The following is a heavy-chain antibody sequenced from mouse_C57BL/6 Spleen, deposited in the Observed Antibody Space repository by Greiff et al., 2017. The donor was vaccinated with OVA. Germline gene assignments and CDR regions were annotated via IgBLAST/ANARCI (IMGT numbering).Heavy chain of an antibody. Sequence: EVKLMESGGGLVKPGGSLKLSCAASGFTFSSYAMSWVRQTPEKRLEWVATISDGGSYTYYPDNVKGRFTISRDNAKNNLYLQMSHLKSEDTAMYYCAREDSNYLYYYAMDYWGQGTSVTVSS. V-gene: IGHV5-4*01. CDR3: AREDSNYLYYYAMDY. D-gene: IGHD2-5*01. J-gene: IGHJ4*01. CDR2: ISDGGSYT. CDR1: GFTFSSYA.